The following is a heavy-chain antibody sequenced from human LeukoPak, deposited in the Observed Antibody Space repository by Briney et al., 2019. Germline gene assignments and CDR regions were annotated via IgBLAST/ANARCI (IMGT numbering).Heavy chain of an antibody. J-gene: IGHJ5*02. Sequence: ASVKVSCKASGGTFISYAISWVRQAPGQGLEWMGGIIPIFGTANYAQKFQGRVTITADESTSTAYMELSSLRSEDTAVYYCARVQSGFSEAPGHFDPWGQGTLVTVSS. V-gene: IGHV1-69*13. CDR3: ARVQSGFSEAPGHFDP. D-gene: IGHD1-14*01. CDR1: GGTFISYA. CDR2: IIPIFGTA.